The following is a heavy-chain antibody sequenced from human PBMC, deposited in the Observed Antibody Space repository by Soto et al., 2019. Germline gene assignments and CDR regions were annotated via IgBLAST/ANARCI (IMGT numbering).Heavy chain of an antibody. J-gene: IGHJ4*02. CDR2: INGGSTSV. V-gene: IGHV3-21*02. D-gene: IGHD2-15*01. Sequence: DVQLVESGGGLVKPGGSLRLSCEASGFTFSVSAMNWVRQAPGKGLEWVSSINGGSTSVHYADSVKGLFTISRDNANNSLSLQLNILSDEDTAEYYCTRGGGSLNYWGQGTLVSVSS. CDR1: GFTFSVSA. CDR3: TRGGGSLNY.